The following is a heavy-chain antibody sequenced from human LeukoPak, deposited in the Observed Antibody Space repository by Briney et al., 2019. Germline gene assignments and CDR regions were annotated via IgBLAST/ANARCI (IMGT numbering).Heavy chain of an antibody. CDR3: ARQGGTAAGNCFDY. CDR1: GGSISTTSSY. Sequence: PSETLSLTCTVSGGSISTTSSYWGWVRQPPGKGLEWIGSIYYDGSTHYNPSLKSRVTISVDTSKNQFSLKLSSVTAADTAVYYCARQGGTAAGNCFDYWGQGTLVTVSS. CDR2: IYYDGST. J-gene: IGHJ4*02. V-gene: IGHV4-39*01. D-gene: IGHD6-13*01.